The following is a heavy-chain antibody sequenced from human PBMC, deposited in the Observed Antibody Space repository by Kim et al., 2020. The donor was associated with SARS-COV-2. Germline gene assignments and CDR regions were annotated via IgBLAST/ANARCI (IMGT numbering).Heavy chain of an antibody. Sequence: GESLKISCKASGYSFSDYWIGWVRQMPGEGLEWMGVIYPGDYDTRYSPSFQGQVTISADKSIRIAYLQWTSLKASDTAMYYCAKQRRGYTYGGAGVDSWGQGTLVTVSS. V-gene: IGHV5-51*01. CDR2: IYPGDYDT. CDR1: GYSFSDYW. CDR3: AKQRRGYTYGGAGVDS. J-gene: IGHJ4*02. D-gene: IGHD5-18*01.